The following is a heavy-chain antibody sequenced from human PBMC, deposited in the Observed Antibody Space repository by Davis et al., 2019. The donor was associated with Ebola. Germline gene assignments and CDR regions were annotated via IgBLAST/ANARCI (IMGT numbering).Heavy chain of an antibody. V-gene: IGHV3-53*05. CDR3: ATTQWLREFDN. Sequence: GGSLRLSCIASGFTFSSYTMNWVRQAPGKGLEWVSVIYDRSTAYADSVRGRFTISRDKSNNSLYLDMNSLRVDDTAVYYCATTQWLREFDNWGQGTLVTVSS. D-gene: IGHD6-19*01. J-gene: IGHJ4*02. CDR2: IYDRST. CDR1: GFTFSSYT.